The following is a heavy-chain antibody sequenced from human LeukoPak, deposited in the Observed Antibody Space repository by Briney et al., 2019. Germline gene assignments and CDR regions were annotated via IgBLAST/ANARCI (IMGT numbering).Heavy chain of an antibody. Sequence: SETLSLTCTVSGGSIDSTIYYWGWIRQPPGKGLEWIGSIYYSGSTYYNPSLKSRVTISVDTSKNQFSLKVSSVTAADTAVYYCARHGSSSSSGIFFDYWGQGTLVTVSS. D-gene: IGHD6-6*01. CDR2: IYYSGST. CDR3: ARHGSSSSSGIFFDY. V-gene: IGHV4-39*07. CDR1: GGSIDSTIYY. J-gene: IGHJ4*02.